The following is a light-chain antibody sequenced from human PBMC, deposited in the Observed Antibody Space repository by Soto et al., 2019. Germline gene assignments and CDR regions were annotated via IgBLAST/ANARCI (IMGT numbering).Light chain of an antibody. V-gene: IGLV2-14*03. CDR2: EVS. CDR1: SSDLGAYKY. CDR3: SSYTNTSTLV. J-gene: IGLJ1*01. Sequence: QSALTQPASVSGSPGQSITISCAGTSSDLGAYKYVSWYQQHPDKAPKLILYEVSRRPSGVSNRFSGSKSGNTASLTISGLLAEDDSDYSCSSYTNTSTLVFGTGTKGTVL.